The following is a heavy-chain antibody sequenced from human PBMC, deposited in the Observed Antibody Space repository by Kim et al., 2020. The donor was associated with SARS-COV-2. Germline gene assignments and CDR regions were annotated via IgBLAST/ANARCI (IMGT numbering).Heavy chain of an antibody. J-gene: IGHJ4*02. D-gene: IGHD3-10*01. V-gene: IGHV4-31*03. CDR3: ARGFRGEIYYFDY. CDR2: IENSGST. Sequence: SETLSLTCTVSGASISSDSYYWSWIRQHPGRGLEWIGFIENSGSTYYNPSLKSRVNISVDTSQNQFSLKLSSVTTADTAVYSCARGFRGEIYYFDYWGQGTLVTVSS. CDR1: GASISSDSYY.